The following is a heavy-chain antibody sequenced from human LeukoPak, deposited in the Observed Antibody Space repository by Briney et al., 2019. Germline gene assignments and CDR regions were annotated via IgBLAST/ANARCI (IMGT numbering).Heavy chain of an antibody. CDR2: FYTSGSR. J-gene: IGHJ4*02. Sequence: SQTLSLTCSVSGGSFSSGSNYWRWIRQPAGKGLEWIGRFYTSGSRNYNPSLKSRVTISVDTSKNQFSLKLTSVTAADTAVYYCARGNSYGYDRYYFDYWGQGTLVTVSS. CDR1: GGSFSSGSNY. V-gene: IGHV4-61*02. D-gene: IGHD5-18*01. CDR3: ARGNSYGYDRYYFDY.